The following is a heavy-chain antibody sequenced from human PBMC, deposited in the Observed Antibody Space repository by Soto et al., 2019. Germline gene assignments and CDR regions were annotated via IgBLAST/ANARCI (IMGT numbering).Heavy chain of an antibody. CDR2: ISYEGSTQ. Sequence: QVQLDESGGGVVQPGRSLRLSCEASGFTFSGYGMHWVRQAPGKGLEWVAVISYEGSTQYYAESVKGRFTISRDNAKNTLFLTMNGLRVEDTGIYYCAKDEGWRIQLWLGSYGLDVWGHGTTVTVSS. V-gene: IGHV3-30*18. CDR1: GFTFSGYG. D-gene: IGHD5-18*01. J-gene: IGHJ6*02. CDR3: AKDEGWRIQLWLGSYGLDV.